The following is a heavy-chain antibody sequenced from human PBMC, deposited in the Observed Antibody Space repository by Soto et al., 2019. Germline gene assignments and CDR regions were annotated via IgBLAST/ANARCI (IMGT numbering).Heavy chain of an antibody. V-gene: IGHV3-33*01. CDR1: GFTFSSYG. Sequence: QVQLVESGGGVVQPGRSLRLSCAASGFTFSSYGMHWVRQAPGKGLEWVAVIWYDGSNKYYADSVKGRFTISRDNSKNTLYLQMNSLRAEDTAVYYCARDIYSYGTPYYGMDVWGQGTTVTVSS. CDR3: ARDIYSYGTPYYGMDV. D-gene: IGHD5-18*01. J-gene: IGHJ6*02. CDR2: IWYDGSNK.